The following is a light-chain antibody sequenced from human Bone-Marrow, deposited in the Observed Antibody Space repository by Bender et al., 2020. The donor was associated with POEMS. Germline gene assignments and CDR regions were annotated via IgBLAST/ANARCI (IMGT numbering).Light chain of an antibody. CDR1: SSDVGGYNY. V-gene: IGLV2-14*03. CDR2: DVN. CDR3: GSYTNSSPYV. Sequence: QSALTQPPSASGSPGQSVTISCTGSSSDVGGYNYVSWYQQHPGKAPKVVIYDVNNRPSGVSNRFSGSKSDNTASLTISGLQAEDEADYYCGSYTNSSPYVFGTGTKVTVL. J-gene: IGLJ1*01.